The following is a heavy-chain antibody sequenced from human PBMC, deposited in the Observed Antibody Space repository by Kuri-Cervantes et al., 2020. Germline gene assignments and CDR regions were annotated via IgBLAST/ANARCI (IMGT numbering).Heavy chain of an antibody. J-gene: IGHJ6*02. CDR2: IYHSGST. CDR3: ARDRRITMVRGTGYYGMDV. Sequence: GSLRLSCAVSGGSISSSNWWSWVRQPPGKGLEWIGEIYHSGSTNYNPSLKSRVTISVDTSKNQFSLKLSSVTAADTAVYYCARDRRITMVRGTGYYGMDVWGQGTTVTVSS. CDR1: GGSISSSNW. V-gene: IGHV4-4*02. D-gene: IGHD3-10*01.